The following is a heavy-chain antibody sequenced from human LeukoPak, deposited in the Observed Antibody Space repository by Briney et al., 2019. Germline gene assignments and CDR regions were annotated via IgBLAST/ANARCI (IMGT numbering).Heavy chain of an antibody. CDR2: ISSSSSYI. J-gene: IGHJ6*03. D-gene: IGHD1-7*01. CDR3: ARDRWLELRTIYYYYHMDV. V-gene: IGHV3-21*01. Sequence: PGGSLRLSCAASGFTLSSYSMNWVRQAPGKGLEWVSSISSSSSYIYYADSVKGRFTIPRDNTKNPLYLQMNSLRAEDTAVYYCARDRWLELRTIYYYYHMDVWGKGTTVTVSS. CDR1: GFTLSSYS.